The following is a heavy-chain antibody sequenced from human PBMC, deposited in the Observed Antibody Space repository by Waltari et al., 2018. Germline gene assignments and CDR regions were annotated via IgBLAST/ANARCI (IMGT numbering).Heavy chain of an antibody. CDR1: GFTVSSNY. V-gene: IGHV3-53*01. Sequence: EVQLVESGGGLIQPGGSLRLSCAASGFTVSSNYMSWVRQAPGKGLEWVSVSYSGGSTYYADSVKGRFTISRDNSKNTLYLQMNSLRAEDTAVYYCASQGVKQWLVGFGYWGQGTLVTVSS. CDR3: ASQGVKQWLVGFGY. D-gene: IGHD6-19*01. J-gene: IGHJ4*02. CDR2: SYSGGST.